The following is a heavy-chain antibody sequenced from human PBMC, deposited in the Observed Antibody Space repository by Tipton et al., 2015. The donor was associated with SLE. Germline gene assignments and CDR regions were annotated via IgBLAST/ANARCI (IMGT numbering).Heavy chain of an antibody. D-gene: IGHD3-10*01. CDR3: AREMTFHYGPGSYPGWFVS. V-gene: IGHV4-39*07. J-gene: IGHJ5*01. CDR2: IYYSGSI. Sequence: GLVKPSETLSLTCSVSGGSISISSYYWGWIRQPPGKGLEWIGNIYYSGSISYTPSLKSRVTISVDTSKNQFSLKLNSVTAADTAVYYCAREMTFHYGPGSYPGWFVSWGQGVLVTVSS. CDR1: GGSISISSYY.